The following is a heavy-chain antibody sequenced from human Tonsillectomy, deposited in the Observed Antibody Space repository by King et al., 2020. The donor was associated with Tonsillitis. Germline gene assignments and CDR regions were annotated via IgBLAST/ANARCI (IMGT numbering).Heavy chain of an antibody. CDR3: ARDMSITAPAGGFDP. CDR2: LWYDGSEK. D-gene: IGHD6-6*01. J-gene: IGHJ5*02. Sequence: VQLVESGGGVVQPGRSLRLSCAASGFTFGNYAMHWVRQAPGKGLEWLAYLWYDGSEKYYADSVKGRFTISRDNSKKTLYLQLDSLRAEDTAIYYCARDMSITAPAGGFDPWGQGTLVTVSS. CDR1: GFTFGNYA. V-gene: IGHV3-33*08.